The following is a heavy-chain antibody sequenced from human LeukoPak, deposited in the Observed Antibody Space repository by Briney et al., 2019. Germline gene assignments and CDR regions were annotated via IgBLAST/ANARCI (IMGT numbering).Heavy chain of an antibody. CDR1: GGSISSYY. D-gene: IGHD6-25*01. V-gene: IGHV4-59*01. CDR3: ARGRRIAATGPDAYYFDN. J-gene: IGHJ4*02. CDR2: VYYSGST. Sequence: SETLSLTCTVSGGSISSYYWSWIRQPPGKGLEWIGYVYYSGSTNYNPSLKSRVTISVDTSKSQFSLKLSSVTAADTAVYYCARGRRIAATGPDAYYFDNWGQGILVTVSS.